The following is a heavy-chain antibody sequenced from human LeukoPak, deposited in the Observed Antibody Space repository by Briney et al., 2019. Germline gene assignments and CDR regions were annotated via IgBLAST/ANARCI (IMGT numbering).Heavy chain of an antibody. D-gene: IGHD1-26*01. CDR3: ARVGATTGFDY. Sequence: PSETLSLTCTVSVGSISSSSYYWGWIRQPPGKGLEWIGSIYYSGSTYYNPSLKSRVTISVDTSKNQFSLKLSSVTAADTAVYYCARVGATTGFDYWGQGTLVTVSS. CDR2: IYYSGST. V-gene: IGHV4-39*01. CDR1: VGSISSSSYY. J-gene: IGHJ4*02.